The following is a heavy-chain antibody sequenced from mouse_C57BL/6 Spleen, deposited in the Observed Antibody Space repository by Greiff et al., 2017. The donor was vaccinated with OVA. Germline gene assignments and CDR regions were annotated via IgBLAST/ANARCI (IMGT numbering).Heavy chain of an antibody. CDR2: INPNNGGT. CDR3: AGYYYGSSYVGDY. D-gene: IGHD1-1*01. CDR1: GYTFTDYN. V-gene: IGHV1-22*01. Sequence: EVQLQQSGPELVKPGASVKMSCKASGYTFTDYNMHWVKQSHGKSLEWIGYINPNNGGTSYNQKFKGKATLTVNKSSSTAYMELRSLTSEDSAVYYCAGYYYGSSYVGDYWGQGTTLTVSS. J-gene: IGHJ2*01.